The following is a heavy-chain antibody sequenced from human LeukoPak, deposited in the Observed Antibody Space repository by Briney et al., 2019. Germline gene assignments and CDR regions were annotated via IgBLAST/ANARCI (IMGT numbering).Heavy chain of an antibody. CDR1: GDSISSSY. V-gene: IGHV4-59*08. Sequence: PPEALSLTCTVSGDSISSSYWSWIRQPPGKGLEWIGYIYYSGNTNYNPSLKSRVTISVDTSKNQFSLNLSSVTAADTAVYYCARTIAVLKRYFDFWGQGTLVTVSS. CDR2: IYYSGNT. CDR3: ARTIAVLKRYFDF. J-gene: IGHJ4*02. D-gene: IGHD4/OR15-4a*01.